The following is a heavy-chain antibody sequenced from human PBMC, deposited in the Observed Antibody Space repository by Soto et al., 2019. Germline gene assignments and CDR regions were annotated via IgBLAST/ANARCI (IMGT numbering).Heavy chain of an antibody. Sequence: SETLSLTCIVSGGSITSYHWSWIRQFPGKGLEWIAYTSYTGNTHYNPSLKSRVTVSVDTSRNQFFLTLRSVTAADSAVYHCGRESGETWDYEASWGQGTPVTVSS. J-gene: IGHJ5*02. CDR3: GRESGETWDYEAS. CDR2: TSYTGNT. D-gene: IGHD1-7*01. V-gene: IGHV4-59*12. CDR1: GGSITSYH.